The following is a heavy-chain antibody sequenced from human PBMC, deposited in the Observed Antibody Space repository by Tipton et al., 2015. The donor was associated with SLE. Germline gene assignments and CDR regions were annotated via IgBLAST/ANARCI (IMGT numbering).Heavy chain of an antibody. D-gene: IGHD6-13*01. Sequence: TLSLTCTVSGGSISSYYWSWIRQPAGKGLEWIGRIYTSGCTNYNPSLKSRVTMSVDTSKNQFSLKLSSVTAADTAVYYCARDTRLAAAGPGDAFDIWGQGTMVTVSS. CDR1: GGSISSYY. J-gene: IGHJ3*02. V-gene: IGHV4-4*07. CDR2: IYTSGCT. CDR3: ARDTRLAAAGPGDAFDI.